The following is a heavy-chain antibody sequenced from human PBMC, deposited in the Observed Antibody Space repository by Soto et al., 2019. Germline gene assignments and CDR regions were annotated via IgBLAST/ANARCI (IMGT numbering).Heavy chain of an antibody. CDR2: MNPNSGNT. J-gene: IGHJ6*02. CDR3: ARDQTTCGMDS. Sequence: QVQLVQSGAEVKKPGASVKVSCKASGYTFTSYDINWVRQATGQGLEWMGWMNPNSGNTVYAQKFQGRVTMTRNTAISTGYMELSSLISQDLRVYYCARDQTTCGMDSWGQGTTVTVSS. V-gene: IGHV1-8*01. CDR1: GYTFTSYD.